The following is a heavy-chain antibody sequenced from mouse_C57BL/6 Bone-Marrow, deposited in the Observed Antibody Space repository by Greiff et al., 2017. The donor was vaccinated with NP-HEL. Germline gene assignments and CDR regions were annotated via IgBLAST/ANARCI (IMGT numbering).Heavy chain of an antibody. Sequence: QVQLQQPGAELVRPGTSVKLSCKASGYTFTSYWMHWVKQRPGQGLEWIGVIDPSDSYTNYNQKFKGKATLTVDTSSSTAYMQLSSLTSEDSAVYYCARRDYDEGAYWGQGTLVTVSA. CDR1: GYTFTSYW. J-gene: IGHJ3*01. D-gene: IGHD2-4*01. V-gene: IGHV1-59*01. CDR2: IDPSDSYT. CDR3: ARRDYDEGAY.